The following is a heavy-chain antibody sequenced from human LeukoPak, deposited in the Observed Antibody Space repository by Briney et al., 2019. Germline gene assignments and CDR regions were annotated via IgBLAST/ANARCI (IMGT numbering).Heavy chain of an antibody. V-gene: IGHV3-30*02. D-gene: IGHD6-13*01. J-gene: IGHJ6*03. Sequence: GGSLRLSCAASGFTFSSYGMHWVRQAPGKGLEWVAFIRYDGANKYYAGSVKGRFTISRDNSKNTLYLRMNSLRPEDTALYYCAKDRRLAADYYYYYMDVWG. CDR3: AKDRRLAADYYYYYMDV. CDR1: GFTFSSYG. CDR2: IRYDGANK.